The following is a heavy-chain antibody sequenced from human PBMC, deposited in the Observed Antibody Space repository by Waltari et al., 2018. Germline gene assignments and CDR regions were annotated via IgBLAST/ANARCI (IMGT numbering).Heavy chain of an antibody. CDR3: AKDWEYCSGGSCRRPTEF. Sequence: EVQLLASAGDVVQPGGSLRHSCAGTEFTLDGSACTSVGQGTGKGLECFSANTGTGGHTYHADAVQGRFTISRDKSKNTMYLQMNSLRAEDTAVYYCAKDWEYCSGGSCRRPTEFWGQGTLVTVSS. CDR1: EFTLDGSA. J-gene: IGHJ4*02. D-gene: IGHD2-15*01. CDR2: NTGTGGHT. V-gene: IGHV3-23*01.